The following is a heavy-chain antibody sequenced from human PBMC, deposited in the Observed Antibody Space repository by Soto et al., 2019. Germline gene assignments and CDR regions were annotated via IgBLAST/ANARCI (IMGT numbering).Heavy chain of an antibody. CDR3: VKDLLQNPVTTCGS. D-gene: IGHD4-17*01. J-gene: IGHJ5*02. V-gene: IGHV3-30*18. CDR1: GFTFDSYG. CDR2: ISSDGNNK. Sequence: QVQLVESGGGVVQPGRSLRLSCAASGFTFDSYGMHWVRQAPGKGLEWVAVISSDGNNKYYEDSVKGRFSIYRDNFNNILYLQMSSLRVEDTAVYYCVKDLLQNPVTTCGSWGQGTLVTVSS.